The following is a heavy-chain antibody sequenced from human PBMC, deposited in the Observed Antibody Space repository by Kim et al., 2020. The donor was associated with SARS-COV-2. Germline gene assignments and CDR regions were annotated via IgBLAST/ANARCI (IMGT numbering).Heavy chain of an antibody. D-gene: IGHD1-26*01. V-gene: IGHV3-7*01. Sequence: IHYVDSVKGRFTISRDNAKNSLFLQMNSLRAEDTAVYYCARTRGSYCFDYWGQGTLVTVSS. J-gene: IGHJ4*02. CDR2: I. CDR3: ARTRGSYCFDY.